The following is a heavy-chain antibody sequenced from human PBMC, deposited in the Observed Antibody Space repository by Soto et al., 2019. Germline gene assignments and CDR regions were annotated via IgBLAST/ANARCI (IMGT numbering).Heavy chain of an antibody. D-gene: IGHD5-18*01. J-gene: IGHJ4*02. CDR1: GFSLSTRGVG. V-gene: IGHV2-5*01. CDR3: AHSTRGYSYHFDY. CDR2: IYWYDDQ. Sequence: QITLKESGPTLVKPTQTLTLTCTFSGFSLSTRGVGVGWIRQPPGKALEWLALIYWYDDQGNSPSLKSKLTNPXHXWLTNVLFTSTTLNPVHTATYYFAHSTRGYSYHFDYWGRGTLMIV.